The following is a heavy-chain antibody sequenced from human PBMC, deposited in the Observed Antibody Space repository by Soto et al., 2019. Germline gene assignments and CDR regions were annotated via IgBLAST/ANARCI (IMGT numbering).Heavy chain of an antibody. CDR3: VSTSEWSVLDN. V-gene: IGHV4-39*01. Sequence: QLQLQESGPGLVKPSETLSLKCTVSGGSISSSSYYWGWIRQPPGKGLEWIGNIYYSEYSGTTYYNPSLKSRLTISVDTSNNQFSLKLSSVTAADTAVYFCVSTSEWSVLDNWGQGTLVIVSS. J-gene: IGHJ4*02. D-gene: IGHD3-3*01. CDR1: GGSISSSSYY. CDR2: IYYSEYSGTT.